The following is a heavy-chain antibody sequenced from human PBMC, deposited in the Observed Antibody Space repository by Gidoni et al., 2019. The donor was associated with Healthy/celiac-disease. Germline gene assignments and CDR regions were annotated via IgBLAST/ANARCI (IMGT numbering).Heavy chain of an antibody. CDR2: IYYSGST. Sequence: QVQLQESAPGLVKPSQTLSLTRTVPGGPISSGGYYWSWIRQHPGKGLEWIGYIYYSGSTYYNPSLKSRVTISVDTSKNQFALKLSSVTAADTAVYYCAREIYSGYDGLVGWWFDPWGQGTLVTVSS. V-gene: IGHV4-31*03. J-gene: IGHJ5*02. CDR1: GGPISSGGYY. CDR3: AREIYSGYDGLVGWWFDP. D-gene: IGHD5-12*01.